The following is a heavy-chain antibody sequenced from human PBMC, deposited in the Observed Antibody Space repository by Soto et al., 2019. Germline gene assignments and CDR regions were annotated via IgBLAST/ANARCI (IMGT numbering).Heavy chain of an antibody. CDR1: GGTFSSYR. J-gene: IGHJ4*02. V-gene: IGHV1-69*13. CDR2: IVPIYRTA. Sequence: SVKVSCTASGGTFSSYRINWVRQAPGQGLEWVGGIVPIYRTADYAQKFQGRVTITADESARTSYMELRSLKPQDTAVYYCVRDSGAKLSSSWGQGTLVTVSS. D-gene: IGHD6-13*01. CDR3: VRDSGAKLSSS.